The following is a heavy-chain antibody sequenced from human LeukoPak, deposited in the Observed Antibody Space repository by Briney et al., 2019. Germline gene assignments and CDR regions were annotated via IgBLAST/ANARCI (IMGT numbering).Heavy chain of an antibody. D-gene: IGHD5-24*01. CDR3: ATETIPLNY. J-gene: IGHJ4*02. CDR2: ISSSSSSI. Sequence: GGSLRLSCAASGLTFSSYSMSWVRQAPGKGLEWVSSISSSSSSIDYADSVKGRFTISRDNAKNSLYLQMNSLRAEDTAVYYCATETIPLNYWGQGTLVTVSS. V-gene: IGHV3-21*01. CDR1: GLTFSSYS.